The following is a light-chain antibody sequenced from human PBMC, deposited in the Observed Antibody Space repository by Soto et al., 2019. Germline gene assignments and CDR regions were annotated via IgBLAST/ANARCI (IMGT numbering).Light chain of an antibody. J-gene: IGLJ2*01. CDR2: EVS. CDR3: SSYAGSNNPHVV. V-gene: IGLV2-8*01. CDR1: SSDVGGYNY. Sequence: QSVLTQPPSASGSPGRSVTISCTGTSSDVGGYNYVSWYQQHPGKAPKLMIYEVSKRPSGVPDRFSGSKSGNTASLTVSGLQAEDEADYYCSSYAGSNNPHVVFGGGTKVTVL.